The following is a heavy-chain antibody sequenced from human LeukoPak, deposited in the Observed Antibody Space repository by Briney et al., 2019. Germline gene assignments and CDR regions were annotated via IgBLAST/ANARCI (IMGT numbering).Heavy chain of an antibody. Sequence: PGGSLRLSCAASGFTLSSYSMNWVRQAPGKGLEWVSAISGSGGSTYYADSVKGRFTVSRDNSKNTLYLQMNSLRAEDTAVYYCAKDGGYGDYFDYWGQGTLVTVSS. CDR3: AKDGGYGDYFDY. V-gene: IGHV3-23*01. J-gene: IGHJ4*02. CDR1: GFTLSSYS. CDR2: ISGSGGST. D-gene: IGHD4-17*01.